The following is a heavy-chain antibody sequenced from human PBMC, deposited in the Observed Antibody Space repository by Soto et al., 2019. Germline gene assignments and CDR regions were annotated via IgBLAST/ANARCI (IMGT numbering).Heavy chain of an antibody. Sequence: EVQLVESGGGLVQPGRSLRLSCAASGFTFDDYAMHWVRQAPGKGLEWVSGISWNSGSIGYADSVKGRFTISRDNAKNSLYLQMNRLRAEDTALYYCAKDTAGYSYGFNWFDPWGQGTLVTVSS. CDR2: ISWNSGSI. CDR1: GFTFDDYA. D-gene: IGHD5-18*01. CDR3: AKDTAGYSYGFNWFDP. J-gene: IGHJ5*02. V-gene: IGHV3-9*01.